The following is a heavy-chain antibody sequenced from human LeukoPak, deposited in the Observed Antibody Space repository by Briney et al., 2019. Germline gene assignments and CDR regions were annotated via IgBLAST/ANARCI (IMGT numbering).Heavy chain of an antibody. J-gene: IGHJ4*02. Sequence: PSETLSLTCAVYGGSFSGNYWIWICQPPGKGLEWIGEINHSGNANYNPSLKSRVSMSVDTSKNQFSLNLRYVTAADTALYYCARKAVGETSNYFDYWGQGTLVTVPS. CDR2: INHSGNA. CDR3: ARKAVGETSNYFDY. CDR1: GGSFSGNY. D-gene: IGHD1-26*01. V-gene: IGHV4-34*01.